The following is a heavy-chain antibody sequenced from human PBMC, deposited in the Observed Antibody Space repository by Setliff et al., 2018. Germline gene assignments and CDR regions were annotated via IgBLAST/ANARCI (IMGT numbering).Heavy chain of an antibody. V-gene: IGHV4-39*01. CDR1: GGSISSSSYY. J-gene: IGHJ4*02. CDR2: IYYSGST. D-gene: IGHD3-3*02. CDR3: ARRGMSSILSYFDY. Sequence: PSETLSLTCTVSGGSISSSSYYWGWIRQPPGKGLEWIGSIYYSGSTYYNPSLKSRVTISVDTSKNQFSLKLSSVTAADTAVYYCARRGMSSILSYFDYWGQGTLVTVS.